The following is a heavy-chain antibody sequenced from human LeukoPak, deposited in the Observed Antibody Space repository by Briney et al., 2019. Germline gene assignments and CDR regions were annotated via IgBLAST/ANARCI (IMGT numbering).Heavy chain of an antibody. V-gene: IGHV3-7*01. J-gene: IGHJ4*02. Sequence: GGTLRLSCAASGFTFSSYDMTWVRQAPGKGLEWVVNIKQDGSEKYYVDSGKGRFTISRDNAKNSLYLQMNSLRAEDTAVYYCARDSRGDTTMDQKFDYWGQGTLVTVSS. D-gene: IGHD5-18*01. CDR2: IKQDGSEK. CDR1: GFTFSSYD. CDR3: ARDSRGDTTMDQKFDY.